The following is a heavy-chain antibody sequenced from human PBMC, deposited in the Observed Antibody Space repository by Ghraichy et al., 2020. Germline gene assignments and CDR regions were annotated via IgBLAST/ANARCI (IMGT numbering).Heavy chain of an antibody. J-gene: IGHJ6*02. CDR2: INPNSGGT. CDR3: ATEVIAAAGQYGMDV. Sequence: ASVKVSCKASGYTFTGYYMHWVRQAPGQGLEWMGWINPNSGGTNYAQKFQGWVTMTTDTSISTAYMELSRLRSDDTAVYYCATEVIAAAGQYGMDVWGQGTTVTVSS. D-gene: IGHD6-13*01. V-gene: IGHV1-2*04. CDR1: GYTFTGYY.